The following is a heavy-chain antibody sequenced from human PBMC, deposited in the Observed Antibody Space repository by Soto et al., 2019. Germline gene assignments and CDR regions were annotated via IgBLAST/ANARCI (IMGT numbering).Heavy chain of an antibody. V-gene: IGHV4-4*02. CDR3: ARNIAVLRTRGFDF. J-gene: IGHJ4*02. D-gene: IGHD6-19*01. CDR1: GGSISDNW. Sequence: QVQLQESGPGLVKPSGTLSLTCAVSGGSISDNWWSWVRQPPGKGLEWIGEIYHTGTTHYNPSLWSRVTISINKSKNQFPRKLSSVPAAERAVYYCARNIAVLRTRGFDFWAREPWSPSPQ. CDR2: IYHTGTT.